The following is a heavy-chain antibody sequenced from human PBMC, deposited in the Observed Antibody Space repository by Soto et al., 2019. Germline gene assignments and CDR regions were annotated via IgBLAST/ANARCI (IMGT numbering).Heavy chain of an antibody. V-gene: IGHV4-34*01. CDR1: CGSVSVYY. Sequence: SATLSLSCSVYCGSVSVYYWSWIRQPPGKGLEWIGEINHSGSTNYNPSLKSRVTISVDTSKNQFSLKLSSVTAADTAVYYCARRRAHRRDHYYFDYWGQGTLVTVSS. J-gene: IGHJ4*02. CDR3: ARRRAHRRDHYYFDY. CDR2: INHSGST. D-gene: IGHD6-25*01.